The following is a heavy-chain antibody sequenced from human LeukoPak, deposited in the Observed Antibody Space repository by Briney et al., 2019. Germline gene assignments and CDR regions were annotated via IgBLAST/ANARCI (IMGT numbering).Heavy chain of an antibody. CDR3: AREHTIAATGTHWFGP. J-gene: IGHJ5*02. V-gene: IGHV3-33*01. Sequence: PGRSLRLSCAASGFTFSRYGMHWLRQAPGTGLEWVAVIWYDGSNEAYADSVRGRFTISRDNSENRLYLQMSSLRVEDTAVYFCAREHTIAATGTHWFGPWGQGTLVTVSS. CDR1: GFTFSRYG. D-gene: IGHD6-13*01. CDR2: IWYDGSNE.